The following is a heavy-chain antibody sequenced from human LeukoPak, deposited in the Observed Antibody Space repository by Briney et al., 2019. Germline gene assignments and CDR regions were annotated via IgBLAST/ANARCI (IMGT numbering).Heavy chain of an antibody. CDR1: GFTFSSYA. Sequence: PGGSLRLSCAASGFTFSSYAMHWVRQAPGKGLEWEAVISYDGSNKYYADSVKGRFTISRDNSKNTLYLQMNSLRAEDTAVYYCAREMEGSHYYDSSGYSYWGQGTLVTVSS. D-gene: IGHD3-22*01. CDR2: ISYDGSNK. V-gene: IGHV3-30-3*01. CDR3: AREMEGSHYYDSSGYSY. J-gene: IGHJ4*02.